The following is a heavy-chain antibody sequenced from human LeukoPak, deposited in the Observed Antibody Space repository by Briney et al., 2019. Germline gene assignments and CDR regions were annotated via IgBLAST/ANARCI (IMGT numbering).Heavy chain of an antibody. V-gene: IGHV3-48*03. CDR1: GFTFSSYE. J-gene: IGHJ6*03. Sequence: GALRLSCAASGFTFSSYEMNWVRQAPGKGLEWVSYISSSGSTIYYADSVKGRFTISRDNAKNSLYLQMNSLRAEDTAVYYCARERYSGSYYYYYYMDVWGKGTTVTVSS. CDR2: ISSSGSTI. CDR3: ARERYSGSYYYYYYMDV. D-gene: IGHD1-26*01.